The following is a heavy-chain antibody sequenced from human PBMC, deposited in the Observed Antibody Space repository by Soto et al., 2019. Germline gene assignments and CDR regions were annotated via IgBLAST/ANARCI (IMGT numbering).Heavy chain of an antibody. CDR1: GFTFSSYA. D-gene: IGHD2-2*01. Sequence: EVQLLESGGGLVQPGGSLRLSCAASGFTFSSYAMSWVRQAPGKGLEWVSAISGSGGSTYYADSVKGRFTISRDNSKNTLYLQMNSLRAEDTAVYYCAKGIKRTHVCSSTSCPHFDYWGQGTLVTVSS. CDR2: ISGSGGST. V-gene: IGHV3-23*01. CDR3: AKGIKRTHVCSSTSCPHFDY. J-gene: IGHJ4*02.